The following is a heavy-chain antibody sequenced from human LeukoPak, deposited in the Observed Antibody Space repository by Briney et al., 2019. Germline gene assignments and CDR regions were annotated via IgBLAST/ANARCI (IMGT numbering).Heavy chain of an antibody. CDR2: IYYSGST. D-gene: IGHD3-10*01. CDR1: GGSISSSSYY. CDR3: ARGRFGELFSSLFYYMDV. J-gene: IGHJ6*03. Sequence: SETLSLTCTVSGGSISSSSYYWGWIRQPPGKGLEWIGSIYYSGSTYYSPSLKSRVTISVDTSKNQFSLKLSSVTAADTAVYYCARGRFGELFSSLFYYMDVWGKGTTVTVSS. V-gene: IGHV4-39*07.